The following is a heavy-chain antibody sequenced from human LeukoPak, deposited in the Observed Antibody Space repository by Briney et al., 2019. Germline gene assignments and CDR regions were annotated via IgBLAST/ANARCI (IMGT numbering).Heavy chain of an antibody. CDR3: ARDYLFKAARPPKFDP. V-gene: IGHV3-21*01. Sequence: PGGSLRHSCAASGFTFSSYSMNWVRQAPGKGLEWVSSISSSSSYIYYADSVKGRFTISRDNAKNSLYLQMNSLRAEDTAVYYCARDYLFKAARPPKFDPWGQGTLVTVSS. D-gene: IGHD6-6*01. J-gene: IGHJ5*02. CDR1: GFTFSSYS. CDR2: ISSSSSYI.